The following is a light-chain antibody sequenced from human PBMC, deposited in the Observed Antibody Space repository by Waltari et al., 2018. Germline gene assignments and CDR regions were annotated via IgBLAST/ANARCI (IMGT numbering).Light chain of an antibody. V-gene: IGKV3-15*01. J-gene: IGKJ5*01. CDR2: GAS. CDR1: QDVGTN. CDR3: QQYNKWPPIT. Sequence: EVVLTQTPATLSVSPGERATLSCRANQDVGTNLAWYQQKPGRPPRLLIYGASSRATTIPARFSGSGSGTEFTLTISSLQSEDFAVYYCQQYNKWPPITFGQGTRLDIK.